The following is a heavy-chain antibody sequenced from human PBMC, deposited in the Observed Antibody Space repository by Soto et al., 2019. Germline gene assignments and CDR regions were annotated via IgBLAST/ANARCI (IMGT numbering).Heavy chain of an antibody. J-gene: IGHJ4*02. Sequence: GALRLSCAASGFTFSTYSMNWIRQAPGKGLEWVSYISSSSSTIFYTDSVKGRFTVSRDNAKNSLYLQMNSLRAEDTAVYYCARDRWWLVHWGQGTLVTVSS. CDR1: GFTFSTYS. CDR2: ISSSSSTI. CDR3: ARDRWWLVH. D-gene: IGHD6-19*01. V-gene: IGHV3-48*04.